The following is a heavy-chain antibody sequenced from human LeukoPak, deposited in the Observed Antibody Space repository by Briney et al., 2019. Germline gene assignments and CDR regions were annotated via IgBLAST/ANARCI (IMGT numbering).Heavy chain of an antibody. CDR2: ISAYNGNT. Sequence: GASVKVSFKASGYTFTGYYIHWVRQAPGQGLEWMGWISAYNGNTNYAQKLQGRVTMTTDTSTSTAYMELRSLRSDDTAVYYCARRSSGWYVGFDYWGQGTLVTVSS. CDR3: ARRSSGWYVGFDY. D-gene: IGHD6-19*01. V-gene: IGHV1-18*04. CDR1: GYTFTGYY. J-gene: IGHJ4*02.